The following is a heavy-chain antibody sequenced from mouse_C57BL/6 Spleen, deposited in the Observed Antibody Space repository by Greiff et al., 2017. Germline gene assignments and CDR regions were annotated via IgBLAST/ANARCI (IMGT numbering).Heavy chain of an antibody. CDR3: TFAGDDGFAY. CDR1: GYTFTDYN. V-gene: IGHV1-18*01. CDR2: INPNNGGT. Sequence: VHVKQSGPELVKPGASVKIPCKASGYTFTDYNMDWVKQSHGKSLEWIGDINPNNGGTIYNQKFKGKATLTVDKSSSTAYMELRSLTSEDTAVYDVTFAGDDGFAYWGQGTLVTVSA. D-gene: IGHD2-12*01. J-gene: IGHJ3*01.